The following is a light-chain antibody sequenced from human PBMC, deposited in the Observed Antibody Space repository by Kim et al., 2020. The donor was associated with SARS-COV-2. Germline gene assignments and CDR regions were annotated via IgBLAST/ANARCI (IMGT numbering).Light chain of an antibody. CDR2: LNSDGSH. CDR3: QTWGTGWV. J-gene: IGLJ3*02. Sequence: QLVLTQSPSASASLGASVKLTCTLSSGHSSYAIAWHQQQPEKGPRYLMKLNSDGSHSKGDGIPDRFSGSSSGAERYLTISSLQSEDEVDYYCQTWGTGWVFGGGTQLTVL. V-gene: IGLV4-69*01. CDR1: SGHSSYA.